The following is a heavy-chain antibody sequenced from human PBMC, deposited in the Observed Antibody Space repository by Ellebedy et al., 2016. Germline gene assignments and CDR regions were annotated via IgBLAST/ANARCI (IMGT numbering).Heavy chain of an antibody. J-gene: IGHJ5*02. D-gene: IGHD3-16*01. CDR3: ARRLGEEKLGDWFDP. CDR2: IYPGDSYT. Sequence: GESLKISCKGSGYSFTNHWIAWVRQMPGKGLELMGIIYPGDSYTRYSQSFQGQVTISADKSVSTAYVQWSTLKASDTAMYYCARRLGEEKLGDWFDPWGQGTLVTVSS. V-gene: IGHV5-51*01. CDR1: GYSFTNHW.